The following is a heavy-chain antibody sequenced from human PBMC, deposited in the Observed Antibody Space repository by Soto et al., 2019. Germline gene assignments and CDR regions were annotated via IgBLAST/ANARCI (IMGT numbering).Heavy chain of an antibody. D-gene: IGHD3-10*01. J-gene: IGHJ4*02. V-gene: IGHV3-30-3*01. CDR2: ISRDGSNA. CDR3: ARDDEGGSDCDLGY. Sequence: QVQLVESGGGVVQPGRSLTLSCVASGFTFSSYVIHWVRQTPDKGLEWVAFISRDGSNAYYADSVKGRFTISRDNSKNTLYLEMNSLRAEDTAVYYCARDDEGGSDCDLGYWGQGTLVTVSS. CDR1: GFTFSSYV.